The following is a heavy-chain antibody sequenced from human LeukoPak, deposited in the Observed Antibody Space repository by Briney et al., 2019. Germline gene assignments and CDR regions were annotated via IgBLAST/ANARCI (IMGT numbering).Heavy chain of an antibody. Sequence: GGSLRLSCAASGFTFSSYGMGWVRQAPGKGLEWVSSISGGGDGTYYADSVKGRFTISRDNSKNTLFLQMNSLRGEDTAVYYCAKHRTGTTGRDWLDPWGQGTLVTVSS. J-gene: IGHJ5*02. CDR3: AKHRTGTTGRDWLDP. D-gene: IGHD1-1*01. V-gene: IGHV3-23*01. CDR2: ISGGGDGT. CDR1: GFTFSSYG.